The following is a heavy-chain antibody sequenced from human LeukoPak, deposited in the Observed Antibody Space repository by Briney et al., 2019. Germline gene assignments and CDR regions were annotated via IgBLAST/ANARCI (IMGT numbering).Heavy chain of an antibody. Sequence: SETLSLTCTVSGGSISSYYWSWIRQPPGKGLEWIGYIYYSGSTNYNPSLKSRVTISVDTSKNQFSLKLSSVTAADTAVYYCARVLPKYSSGWYPLDYWGQGTLVTVSS. CDR2: IYYSGST. D-gene: IGHD6-19*01. CDR3: ARVLPKYSSGWYPLDY. V-gene: IGHV4-59*01. J-gene: IGHJ4*02. CDR1: GGSISSYY.